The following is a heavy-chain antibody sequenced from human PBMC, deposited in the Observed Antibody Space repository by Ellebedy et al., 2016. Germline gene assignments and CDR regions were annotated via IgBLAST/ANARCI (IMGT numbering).Heavy chain of an antibody. CDR3: ARDPGSDYYYGMDV. J-gene: IGHJ6*02. CDR1: GYTFTSYG. Sequence: ASVKVSXXASGYTFTSYGISWVRQAPGQGLEWMGWISAYNGNTNYAQKLQGRVTMTTDTSTSTAYMELRSLRSDDTAVYYCARDPGSDYYYGMDVWGQGTTVTVSS. D-gene: IGHD3-10*01. CDR2: ISAYNGNT. V-gene: IGHV1-18*01.